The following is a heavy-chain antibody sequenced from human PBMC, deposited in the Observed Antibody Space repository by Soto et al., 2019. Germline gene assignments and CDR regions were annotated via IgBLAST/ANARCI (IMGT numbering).Heavy chain of an antibody. CDR2: MNPNSGNT. CDR1: GYTFTSYL. V-gene: IGHV1-8*01. Sequence: ASVKVSCKGSGYTFTSYLINWVRHATGQGLEWMGWMNPNSGNTGYAQKFQGRVTMTRNTSISTAYMELSSLRSEDTAVYYCAREGITGTYYYYYGMDVWGQGTTVTASS. D-gene: IGHD1-20*01. CDR3: AREGITGTYYYYYGMDV. J-gene: IGHJ6*02.